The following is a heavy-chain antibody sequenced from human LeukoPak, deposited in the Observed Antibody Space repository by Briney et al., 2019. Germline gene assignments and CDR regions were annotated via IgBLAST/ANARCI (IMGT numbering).Heavy chain of an antibody. CDR3: ARDRGREYGFDY. J-gene: IGHJ4*02. Sequence: SETLSLTCTVSGGSISRSNYYWGWIRQPPGKGLEWIGSLYYSGSTYYNPSLKSRVTISVDTSKNQSSLNLSSVTAADTAVYYCARDRGREYGFDYWGQGTLVTVSS. D-gene: IGHD4-17*01. CDR2: LYYSGST. V-gene: IGHV4-39*07. CDR1: GGSISRSNYY.